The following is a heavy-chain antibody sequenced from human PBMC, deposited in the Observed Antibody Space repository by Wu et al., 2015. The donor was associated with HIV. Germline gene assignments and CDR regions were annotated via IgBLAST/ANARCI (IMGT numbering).Heavy chain of an antibody. CDR3: AREPRAPPPNHGEGNYFDF. CDR2: ISTYNGNT. CDR1: GYTFSNYG. Sequence: QVQLVQSGAEVKKPGASVKVSCKASGYTFSNYGISWVRQVPGQGLEWMGRISTYNGNTNYVQKLQGRVTMTTDTSTSTAYMELRSLRFDDTAVYYCAREPRAPPPNHGEGNYFDFWARERWSPSPQ. J-gene: IGHJ4*02. D-gene: IGHD4-17*01. V-gene: IGHV1-18*01.